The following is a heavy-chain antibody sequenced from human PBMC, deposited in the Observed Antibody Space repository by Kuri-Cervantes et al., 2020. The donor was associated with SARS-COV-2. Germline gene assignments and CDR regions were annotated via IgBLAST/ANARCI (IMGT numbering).Heavy chain of an antibody. CDR2: ISSSSSTI. CDR3: ARSVEMATIFDY. J-gene: IGHJ4*02. CDR1: GFTFSSYA. D-gene: IGHD5-24*01. Sequence: LSLTCAASGFTFSSYAMSWVRQAPGKGLEWVSYISSSSSTIHYADSVKGRFTISRDNAKNSLYLQMNSLRAEDTAVYYCARSVEMATIFDYWGQGTLVTVSS. V-gene: IGHV3-48*04.